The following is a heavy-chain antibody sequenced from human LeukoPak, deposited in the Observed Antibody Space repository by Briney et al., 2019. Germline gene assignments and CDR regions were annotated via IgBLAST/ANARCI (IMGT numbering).Heavy chain of an antibody. Sequence: SGPTLVIPTQTLTLTCTFSGFSLSTSGVGVGWIRQPPGKALEWLALIYWDDDKRYSPSLKNRLTITKDTSKNQVVLTMTNMDPVDTATYYCAQRSGSGTGGWFDPWGQGTLVTVSS. CDR1: GFSLSTSGVG. CDR3: AQRSGSGTGGWFDP. J-gene: IGHJ5*02. V-gene: IGHV2-5*02. D-gene: IGHD3-10*01. CDR2: IYWDDDK.